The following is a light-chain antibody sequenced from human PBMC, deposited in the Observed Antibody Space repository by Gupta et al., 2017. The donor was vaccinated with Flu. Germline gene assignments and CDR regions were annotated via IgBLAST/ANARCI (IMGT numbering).Light chain of an antibody. CDR3: QQYGSSPFT. J-gene: IGKJ3*01. V-gene: IGKV3-20*01. Sequence: VFIQSEGNPSISPRERATLSCRASQSVSSSYLAWYQQKPGQAPRLLIYGASSRATGIPDRFSGSGSGTDFTLTISRLEPEDFAVYYCQQYGSSPFTFGPGTKVDIK. CDR1: QSVSSSY. CDR2: GAS.